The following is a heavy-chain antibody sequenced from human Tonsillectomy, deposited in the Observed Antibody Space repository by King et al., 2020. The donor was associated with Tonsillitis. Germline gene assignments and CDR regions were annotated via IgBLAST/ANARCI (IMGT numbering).Heavy chain of an antibody. V-gene: IGHV3-7*03. D-gene: IGHD1-26*01. CDR1: GFTFSSSW. CDR2: IRQDGSEK. J-gene: IGHJ4*02. CDR3: ARELGGAIDY. Sequence: DVQLVESGGGLVQPGGSLRLSCAASGFTFSSSWMSWVRQAPGKGLEWVANIRQDGSEKYHVDSVKGRFTISRDNAKNSLYLQMNSLRAEDTAVYYCARELGGAIDYWGQGTLVTVSS.